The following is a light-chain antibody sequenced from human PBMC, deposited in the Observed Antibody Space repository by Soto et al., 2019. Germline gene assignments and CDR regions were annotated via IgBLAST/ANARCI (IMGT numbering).Light chain of an antibody. J-gene: IGKJ5*01. CDR1: QSISNW. V-gene: IGKV1-13*02. Sequence: IEVTQSPSSLAASLGDRVTITCRASQSISNWLAWYQQKPGKAPKLLISDASSLETGVPSRFSGSGSGTEFTLTISSLQPEDFATYYCQQRNSYPITFGQGTRLEI. CDR3: QQRNSYPIT. CDR2: DAS.